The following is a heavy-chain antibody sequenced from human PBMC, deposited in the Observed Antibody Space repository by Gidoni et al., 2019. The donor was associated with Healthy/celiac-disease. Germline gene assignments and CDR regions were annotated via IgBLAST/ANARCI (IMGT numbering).Heavy chain of an antibody. CDR2: ISGSGGST. D-gene: IGHD3-9*01. CDR1: GFTFSSYA. Sequence: EVQLLESGGGLVQPGGSLRLSCAASGFTFSSYALSWVRQAPGKGLEWVSAISGSGGSTYYADSVKGRLTISRDKSKNTLYLQMNSLRAEDTAVYYCAKDGARYYDILTGVGVTDAFDIWGQGTMVTVSS. V-gene: IGHV3-23*01. CDR3: AKDGARYYDILTGVGVTDAFDI. J-gene: IGHJ3*02.